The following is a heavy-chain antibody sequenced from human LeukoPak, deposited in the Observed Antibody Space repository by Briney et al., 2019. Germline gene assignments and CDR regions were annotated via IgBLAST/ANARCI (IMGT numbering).Heavy chain of an antibody. D-gene: IGHD5-12*01. CDR2: ISGSGGST. J-gene: IGHJ6*02. Sequence: PGGSLRLSCAASGFTFSSYAMSWVRQAPGKGLEWVSAISGSGGSTYYADSVKGRFTISRDNSKNTLYLQMNSLRAEDTAVYYCASVDIVATPLPPYYGMDVWGQGTTVTVSS. V-gene: IGHV3-23*01. CDR3: ASVDIVATPLPPYYGMDV. CDR1: GFTFSSYA.